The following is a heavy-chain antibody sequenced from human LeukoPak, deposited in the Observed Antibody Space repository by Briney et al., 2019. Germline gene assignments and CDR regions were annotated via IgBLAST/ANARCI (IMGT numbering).Heavy chain of an antibody. V-gene: IGHV3-23*01. CDR2: ISGSGGST. Sequence: PGGSLRLSCAASGFTFSSYAMSWVRQAPGKGLEWVSTISGSGGSTFYADSVKGRFTISRDNSKNTLSLPMNSLRAEDSAVYFCAKGSSRGVIPGVFDYWGQGTPVTVSS. J-gene: IGHJ4*02. CDR3: AKGSSRGVIPGVFDY. CDR1: GFTFSSYA. D-gene: IGHD3-10*01.